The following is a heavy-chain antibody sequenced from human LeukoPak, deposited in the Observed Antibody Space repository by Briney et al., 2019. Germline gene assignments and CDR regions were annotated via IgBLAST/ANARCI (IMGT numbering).Heavy chain of an antibody. Sequence: SETLSLTCTVSGGSISSGGYYWSWIRQHPGKGLESIGYIYYSGSTYYNPSLKSRVTISVDTSKDQFSLKLSSVTAADTAVYCCARNLVDTAMVDAFDIWGQGTMVTVSS. CDR2: IYYSGST. V-gene: IGHV4-31*03. J-gene: IGHJ3*02. CDR3: ARNLVDTAMVDAFDI. D-gene: IGHD5-18*01. CDR1: GGSISSGGYY.